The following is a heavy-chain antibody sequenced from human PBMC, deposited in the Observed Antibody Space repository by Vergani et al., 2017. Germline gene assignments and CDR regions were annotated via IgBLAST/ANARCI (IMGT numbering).Heavy chain of an antibody. CDR3: ARARSGYYYGSGLPR. CDR2: ISSSSSYI. J-gene: IGHJ4*02. D-gene: IGHD3-10*01. CDR1: GFTFSSYS. V-gene: IGHV3-21*01. Sequence: VQLVESGGVVVQPGGSLRLSCAASGFTFSSYSMNWVRQAPGKGLEWVSSISSSSSYIYYADSVKGRFTISRDNAKNSLYLQMNSLRAEYTAVYYCARARSGYYYGSGLPRWGQGTLVTVSS.